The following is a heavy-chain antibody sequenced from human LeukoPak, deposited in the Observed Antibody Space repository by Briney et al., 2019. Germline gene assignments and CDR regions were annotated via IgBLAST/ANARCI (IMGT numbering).Heavy chain of an antibody. CDR1: GGSISSGSYY. CDR2: ICTSGST. CDR3: ARGRRNSISLIRGARAYSWFDP. J-gene: IGHJ5*02. V-gene: IGHV4-61*02. Sequence: SETLSLTCTVSGGSISSGSYYWSWIRQPAGKGLEWIGRICTSGSTNYNPSLKSRVTISVDTSKNQFSLKLSSVTAADTAVYYCARGRRNSISLIRGARAYSWFDPWGQGTLVTVSS. D-gene: IGHD3-10*01.